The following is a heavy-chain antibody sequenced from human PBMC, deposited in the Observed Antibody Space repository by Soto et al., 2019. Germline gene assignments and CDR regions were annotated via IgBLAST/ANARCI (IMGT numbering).Heavy chain of an antibody. J-gene: IGHJ6*02. Sequence: GGSLRLSCAASGFAFNSYAMSWVRQAPGKWLEWVSGISDSGGSTYYAESVKGRFTISRDNSKNTLYLQMNSLRAEDTAIYYCAKETRIMIFGALIPQDGYYYGMDVWGRGXTVTVYS. CDR3: AKETRIMIFGALIPQDGYYYGMDV. CDR1: GFAFNSYA. CDR2: ISDSGGST. V-gene: IGHV3-23*01. D-gene: IGHD3-3*01.